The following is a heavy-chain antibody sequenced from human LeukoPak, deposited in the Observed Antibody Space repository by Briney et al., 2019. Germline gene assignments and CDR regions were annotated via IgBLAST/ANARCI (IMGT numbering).Heavy chain of an antibody. CDR2: IYYSGGT. V-gene: IGHV4-59*08. Sequence: SETLSLTCTVSGGSISSYYWSWIRQSPGKGLEWIGYIYYSGGTNYNPSLKSRVTISVDTSKNQFSLKLSSVTAADTAVYYCALSRSIAAAGYGMDVWGQGTTVTVSS. D-gene: IGHD6-13*01. J-gene: IGHJ6*02. CDR3: ALSRSIAAAGYGMDV. CDR1: GGSISSYY.